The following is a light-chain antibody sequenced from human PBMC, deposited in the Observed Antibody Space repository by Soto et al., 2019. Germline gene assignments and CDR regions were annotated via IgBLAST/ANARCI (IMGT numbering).Light chain of an antibody. V-gene: IGLV2-14*01. CDR1: SSDVGGYDY. CDR3: SSFTISTTLV. CDR2: EVS. J-gene: IGLJ1*01. Sequence: QSALTQPASVSGSPGQSITISCTGTSSDVGGYDYVSWYQQHPGKGPKLMIYEVSNRPSGISNRFSGSKSGNAASLTISGLQAEDEADYYCSSFTISTTLVFGTGTKVTVL.